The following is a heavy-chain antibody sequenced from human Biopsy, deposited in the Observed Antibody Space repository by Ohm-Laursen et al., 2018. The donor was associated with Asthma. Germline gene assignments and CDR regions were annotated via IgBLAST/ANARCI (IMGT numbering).Heavy chain of an antibody. CDR2: ISTSGGSK. CDR1: GFTFSSYA. J-gene: IGHJ3*01. CDR3: VKALGGGDGFDV. Sequence: SLRLSCSASGFTFSSYAMSWVRQTPDRGLEWVSGISTSGGSKYYADSVKGRFTLSRDNSKTTLSLQMNSLTGGDTAVYYCVKALGGGDGFDVWGLGTTVTVSS. V-gene: IGHV3-23*01.